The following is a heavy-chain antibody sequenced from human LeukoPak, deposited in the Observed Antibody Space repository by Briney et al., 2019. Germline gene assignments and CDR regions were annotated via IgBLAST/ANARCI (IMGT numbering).Heavy chain of an antibody. D-gene: IGHD3-10*01. Sequence: SETLSLTCTVSGGSMSGDYWSWIRQPPGKGLEWIGYIYYSGSTNYNPSLKSRVTISVDTSKNQFSLKLSSVTAADTAVYYCARVPYYYGSGRSDAFDIWGQGTMVTVSS. V-gene: IGHV4-59*12. CDR3: ARVPYYYGSGRSDAFDI. CDR1: GGSMSGDY. J-gene: IGHJ3*02. CDR2: IYYSGST.